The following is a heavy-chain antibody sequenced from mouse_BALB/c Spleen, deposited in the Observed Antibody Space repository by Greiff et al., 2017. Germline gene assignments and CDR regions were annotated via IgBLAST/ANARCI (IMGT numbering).Heavy chain of an antibody. J-gene: IGHJ3*01. CDR2: ISYSGST. CDR3: ARGGGGYDDWFAY. Sequence: EVKVEESGPSLVKPSQTLSLTCSVTGDSITSGYWNWIRKFPGNKLEYMGYISYSGSTYYNPSLKSRISITRDTSKNQYYLQLNSVTTEDTATYYCARGGGGYDDWFAYCGQGTLVTVSA. V-gene: IGHV3-8*02. CDR1: GDSITSGY. D-gene: IGHD2-2*01.